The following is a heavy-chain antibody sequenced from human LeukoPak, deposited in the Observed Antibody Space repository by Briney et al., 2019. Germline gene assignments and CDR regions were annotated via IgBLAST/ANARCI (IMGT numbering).Heavy chain of an antibody. CDR2: IKQDGSEK. V-gene: IGHV3-7*01. CDR3: ARDLNYYDSSGYFDY. CDR1: GFTLSSYW. Sequence: HPGGSLRLSCAASGFTLSSYWMSWVRQAPGKGLEWVANIKQDGSEKYYVDSVKGRFTISRDNAKNSLYLQMNSLRAEDTAVYYCARDLNYYDSSGYFDYWGQGTLVTVSS. D-gene: IGHD3-22*01. J-gene: IGHJ4*02.